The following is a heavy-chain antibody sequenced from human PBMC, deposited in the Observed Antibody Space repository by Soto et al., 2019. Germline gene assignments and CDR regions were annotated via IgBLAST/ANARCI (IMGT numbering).Heavy chain of an antibody. CDR2: NHYSGST. V-gene: IGHV4-61*08. J-gene: IGHJ4*02. D-gene: IGHD3-3*02. CDR1: GGSVSSGGYY. CDR3: ARVDVRVLARRYFDY. Sequence: QVQLQESGPGLVKPSETLSLTCTVSGGSVSSGGYYWSWIRQPPGKGLEWIGYNHYSGSTDYNPSLKSRVTISVDTSKNQFSLKLSSVTAADTAVYYCARVDVRVLARRYFDYWGQGTLVTVSS.